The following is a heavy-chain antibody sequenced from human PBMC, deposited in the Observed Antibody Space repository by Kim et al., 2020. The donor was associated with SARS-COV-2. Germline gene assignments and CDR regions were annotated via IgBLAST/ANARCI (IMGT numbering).Heavy chain of an antibody. CDR2: IYHKGST. J-gene: IGHJ3*02. Sequence: SETLSLTCTVSGYSISSGYYWGWIRQPPGNGLEWIGSIYHKGSTYYNPSLKSRVTISLDTPNNPFSLKLISVTATDTALSYCVRGKADNYGGPDAFDIWG. CDR3: VRGKADNYGGPDAFDI. V-gene: IGHV4-38-2*02. D-gene: IGHD4-17*01. CDR1: GYSISSGYY.